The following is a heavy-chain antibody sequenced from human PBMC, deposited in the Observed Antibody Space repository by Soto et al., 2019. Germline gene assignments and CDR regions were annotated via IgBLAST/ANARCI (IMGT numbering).Heavy chain of an antibody. J-gene: IGHJ4*02. CDR2: ISWDGGIT. Sequence: GGSLRLSCAASGFTFDYYTMKWVRQAPGKGLEWVSLISWDGGITYYADSVKGRFTISRDNSKNSLYLQMNSLTTEDTALYYCANAGAYHYGSYFDYWGQGTLVTVSS. V-gene: IGHV3-43*01. CDR1: GFTFDYYT. D-gene: IGHD5-18*01. CDR3: ANAGAYHYGSYFDY.